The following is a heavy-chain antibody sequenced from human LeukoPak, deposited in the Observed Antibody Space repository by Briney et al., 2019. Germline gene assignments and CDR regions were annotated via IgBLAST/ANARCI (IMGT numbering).Heavy chain of an antibody. CDR2: ISRSSSTI. CDR3: ARDGDGGLGSDY. V-gene: IGHV3-48*02. CDR1: GFXFSSYS. D-gene: IGHD4-23*01. J-gene: IGHJ4*02. Sequence: GGSLRLSCAASGFXFSSYSINWVRQAPGKGLEWVSYISRSSSTIYYADSVKGRFTISRDNARNSLYLQMNSLRDEDTAVYYCARDGDGGLGSDYWGQGTLVTV.